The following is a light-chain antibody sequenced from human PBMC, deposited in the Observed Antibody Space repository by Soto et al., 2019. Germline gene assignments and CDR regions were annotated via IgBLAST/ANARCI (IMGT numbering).Light chain of an antibody. Sequence: QSALTQPASVSGSAGQSITSSCTGTSSDVGGYNYVSWFQQHPGKAPKLMIDDVSNRPSGVSNRFSGSKSGNTASLTISGLQAEDEADYYCSSYTSSTTEVFGTGTKVTVL. V-gene: IGLV2-14*03. CDR1: SSDVGGYNY. CDR3: SSYTSSTTEV. CDR2: DVS. J-gene: IGLJ1*01.